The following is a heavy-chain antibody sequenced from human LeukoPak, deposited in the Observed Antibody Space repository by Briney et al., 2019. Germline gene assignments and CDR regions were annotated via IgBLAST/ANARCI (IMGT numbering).Heavy chain of an antibody. J-gene: IGHJ5*02. D-gene: IGHD1-26*01. CDR2: ISYDGSNK. Sequence: PGGSLRLSCAASGFTFSSYAMHWVRQAPGKGLEWVAVISYDGSNKYYADSVKGRFTISRDNSKNTLYLQMNSLRAEDTAVYYCARTYQVGACWFDPWGQGTLVTVSS. V-gene: IGHV3-30*04. CDR3: ARTYQVGACWFDP. CDR1: GFTFSSYA.